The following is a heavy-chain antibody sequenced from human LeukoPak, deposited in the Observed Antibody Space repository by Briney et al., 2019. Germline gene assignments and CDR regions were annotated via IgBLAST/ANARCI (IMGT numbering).Heavy chain of an antibody. CDR1: GYSFTSYW. Sequence: GESLKISCKGSGYSFTSYWIGWVRQMPGKGLEWMGRIDPSDSYTNYSPSFQGHVTISADKSISTAYLQWSSLKASDTAMYYCARLRYCSGGSCYHYFDYWGQGTLVTVSS. CDR2: IDPSDSYT. V-gene: IGHV5-10-1*01. CDR3: ARLRYCSGGSCYHYFDY. J-gene: IGHJ4*02. D-gene: IGHD2-15*01.